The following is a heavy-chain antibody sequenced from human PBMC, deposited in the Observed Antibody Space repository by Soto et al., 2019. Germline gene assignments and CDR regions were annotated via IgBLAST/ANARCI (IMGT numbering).Heavy chain of an antibody. V-gene: IGHV4-59*01. Sequence: SETLSLTCTVSGGSISSCSWRWTRQPPGKGLEWIGYMYNTGSTIYNPILKSRVTISVDTSKNLFSLKLNSVTAADTAVYYCARVLWGYCGADCYPLDVWGQGTTVTVS. D-gene: IGHD2-21*02. CDR1: GGSISSCS. CDR3: ARVLWGYCGADCYPLDV. J-gene: IGHJ6*02. CDR2: MYNTGST.